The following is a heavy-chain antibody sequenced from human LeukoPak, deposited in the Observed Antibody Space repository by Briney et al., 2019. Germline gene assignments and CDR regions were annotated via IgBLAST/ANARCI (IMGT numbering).Heavy chain of an antibody. J-gene: IGHJ4*02. D-gene: IGHD4-17*01. CDR3: ARVSGYGDPLPLDY. CDR1: GGSVSSGSYY. CDR2: IYYSGST. V-gene: IGHV4-61*01. Sequence: PSETLSLTCTVSGGSVSSGSYYWSWIRQPPGKGLEWIGYIYYSGSTHYNPSLKSRVTISVDTSKNQFSLKLSSVTAADTAVYYCARVSGYGDPLPLDYWGQGTLVTVSS.